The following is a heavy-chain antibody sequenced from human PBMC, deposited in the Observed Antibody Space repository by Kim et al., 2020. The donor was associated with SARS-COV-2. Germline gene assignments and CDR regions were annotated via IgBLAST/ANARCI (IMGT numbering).Heavy chain of an antibody. CDR3: ARGRAGVDPSQVRRLGPYSAYPAMHLWGGETTDPVPSASTQGPSVFPRAPSSNTAA. V-gene: IGHV4-34*01. CDR2: INHSGST. D-gene: IGHD2-2*01. CDR1: GGSFSGYH. J-gene: IGHJ6*03. Sequence: SETLSLTCAVYGGSFSGYHWTWIRQPPGKGLEWIGEINHSGSTNCNPSLKSRVTISLDTSKNHFSLKLRSVTAADTAVYYCARGRAGVDPSQVRRLGPYSAYPAMHLWGGETTDPVPSASTQGPSVFPRAPSSNTAAGGKG.